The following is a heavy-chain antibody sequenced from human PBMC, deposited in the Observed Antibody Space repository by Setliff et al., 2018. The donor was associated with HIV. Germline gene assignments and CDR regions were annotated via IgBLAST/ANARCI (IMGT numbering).Heavy chain of an antibody. V-gene: IGHV3-49*04. Sequence: PGGSLRLSCTASGFTFGDYAMSWVRQAPGKGLEWVGFIRSKAYGGTTEYAASVKGRFTISRDDSKSIAYLQMNSLRTEDTAVYYCAGSTIASDSHSHYYIDVWGRGTTVTVSS. D-gene: IGHD2-8*01. J-gene: IGHJ6*03. CDR3: AGSTIASDSHSHYYIDV. CDR2: IRSKAYGGTT. CDR1: GFTFGDYA.